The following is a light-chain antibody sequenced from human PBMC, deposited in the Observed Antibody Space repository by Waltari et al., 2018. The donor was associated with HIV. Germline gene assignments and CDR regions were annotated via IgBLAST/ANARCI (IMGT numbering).Light chain of an antibody. J-gene: IGLJ3*02. V-gene: IGLV1-40*01. CDR1: SSNIGAGYD. CDR2: GNS. Sequence: QSVLTQPPSVSGAPGQRVTISCTGSSSNIGAGYDVHWYQQLPGTAPKLHITGNSNRPSGVPDRFSGSKSGTSASLAITGLQAEDEADYYCQSYDSSLSVWVFGGGTKLTVL. CDR3: QSYDSSLSVWV.